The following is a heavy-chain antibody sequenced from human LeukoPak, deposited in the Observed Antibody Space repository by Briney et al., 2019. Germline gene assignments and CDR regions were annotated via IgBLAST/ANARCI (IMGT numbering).Heavy chain of an antibody. CDR2: ISSSSSTI. Sequence: GGSLSLSCSGSGFTFCSFSMKRVRQAPGKGLEWVSYISSSSSTIYYADPVKGRFTISRDNARNSLYLQMNSLRDEDTAVYYCARATNFASVRMRRLDYWGQGTLVTVSS. D-gene: IGHD3-10*01. CDR3: ARATNFASVRMRRLDY. CDR1: GFTFCSFS. V-gene: IGHV3-48*02. J-gene: IGHJ4*02.